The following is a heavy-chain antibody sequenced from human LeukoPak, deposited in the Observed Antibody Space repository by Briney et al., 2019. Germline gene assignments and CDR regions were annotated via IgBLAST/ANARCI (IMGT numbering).Heavy chain of an antibody. CDR3: AKMRPLVGSTAFDY. CDR1: GFTFSSYW. V-gene: IGHV3-7*03. J-gene: IGHJ4*02. D-gene: IGHD1-26*01. Sequence: GGSLRLSCAASGFTFSSYWMSWVRQAPGKGLEWVANIKQDGSEKYYVDSVKGRFTISRDNSRNTLYLQMNSLRVEDTAVYYCAKMRPLVGSTAFDYWGQGTLVTVSS. CDR2: IKQDGSEK.